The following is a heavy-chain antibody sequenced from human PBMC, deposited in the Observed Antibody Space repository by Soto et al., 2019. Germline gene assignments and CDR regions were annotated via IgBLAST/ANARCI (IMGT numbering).Heavy chain of an antibody. CDR3: ASTSVSPGIAAAGPVYYYGMDV. D-gene: IGHD6-13*01. CDR1: GYSFTSYW. V-gene: IGHV5-10-1*01. J-gene: IGHJ6*02. Sequence: PGESLKIACNGSGYSFTSYWISWVRQMPGKGLEWMGRIDPSDSYTNYSPSFQGHVTISADKSISTAYLQWSSLKASDTAMYYCASTSVSPGIAAAGPVYYYGMDVWGQGTTVTVSS. CDR2: IDPSDSYT.